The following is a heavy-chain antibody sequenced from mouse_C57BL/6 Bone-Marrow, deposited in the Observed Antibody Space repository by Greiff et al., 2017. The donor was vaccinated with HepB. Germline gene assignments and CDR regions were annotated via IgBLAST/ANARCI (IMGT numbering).Heavy chain of an antibody. D-gene: IGHD1-1*01. Sequence: EVKVVESGGDLVKPGGSLKLSCAASGFTFSSYGMSWVRQTPDKRLEWVATISSGGSYTYYPDSVKGRFTISRDNAKNTLYLQMSSLKSEDTAMYYCASQIYYYGSSYDYWGQGTTLTVSS. J-gene: IGHJ2*01. CDR3: ASQIYYYGSSYDY. CDR1: GFTFSSYG. V-gene: IGHV5-6*01. CDR2: ISSGGSYT.